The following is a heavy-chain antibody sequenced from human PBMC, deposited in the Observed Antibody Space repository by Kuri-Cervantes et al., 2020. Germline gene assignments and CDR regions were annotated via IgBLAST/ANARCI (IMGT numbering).Heavy chain of an antibody. CDR2: MNPNSGNT. CDR3: ARGRGIVATFDYYYMDV. D-gene: IGHD5-12*01. J-gene: IGHJ6*03. CDR1: GYTFTSYD. Sequence: ASVKVSCKASGYTFTSYDINWVRQATGQGLEWMGWMNPNSGNTGYAQKFQGRVTMTRNTSISTAYMELSSLRSEDTAVYYCARGRGIVATFDYYYMDVWGKGTTVTVSS. V-gene: IGHV1-8*01.